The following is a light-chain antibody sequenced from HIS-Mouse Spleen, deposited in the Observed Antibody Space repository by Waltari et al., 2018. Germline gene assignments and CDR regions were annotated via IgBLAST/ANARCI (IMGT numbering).Light chain of an antibody. CDR1: SSNIRAGSD. V-gene: IGLV1-40*01. J-gene: IGLJ3*02. CDR3: QSYDSSLSGWV. CDR2: GNS. Sequence: QSVLTQPPSVSGAPGQRVTISCPGSSSNIRAGSDVHWYQQPPGTAPKLLIYGNSNRPSGVPDRFSGSKSGTSASLAITGLQAEDEADYYCQSYDSSLSGWVFGGGTKLTVL.